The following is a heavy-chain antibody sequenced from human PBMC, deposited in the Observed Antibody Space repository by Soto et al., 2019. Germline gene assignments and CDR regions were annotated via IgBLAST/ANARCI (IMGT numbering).Heavy chain of an antibody. V-gene: IGHV3-74*01. CDR3: ARDSSPYYDFWSGFYTSFDY. J-gene: IGHJ4*02. Sequence: LRLSCAVSGFTFSSHWMHWVRQAPGKGLVWVSRINSDGSSTNYADSVKGRFTISRDNAKNTLYLQMNSLGADDTAVYYCARDSSPYYDFWSGFYTSFDYWGQG. CDR2: INSDGSST. D-gene: IGHD3-3*01. CDR1: GFTFSSHW.